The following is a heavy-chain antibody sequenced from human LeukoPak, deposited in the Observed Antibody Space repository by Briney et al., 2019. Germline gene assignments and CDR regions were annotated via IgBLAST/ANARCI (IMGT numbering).Heavy chain of an antibody. J-gene: IGHJ5*02. V-gene: IGHV4-59*12. CDR1: GGSISSYY. D-gene: IGHD3-10*01. Sequence: SETLSLTCTVSGGSISSYYWSWIRQPPGKGLEWIGYIYYSGSTNYNPSLMSRVTISVNTSKNQFSLKLSSVTAADTAVYYCARGPGGFDPWGQGTLVTVSS. CDR2: IYYSGST. CDR3: ARGPGGFDP.